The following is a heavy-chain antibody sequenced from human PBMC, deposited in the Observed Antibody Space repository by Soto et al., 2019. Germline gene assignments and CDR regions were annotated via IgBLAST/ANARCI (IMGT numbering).Heavy chain of an antibody. CDR3: ARDWVSRRWDI. Sequence: GGSLRLSCAASGLIFSGYGLHWVRQAPGKGLEWVAVIWDDGHTKYYGEAVEGRFTISRDNSKNTLYLQMSGLRAEDTAVYYCARDWVSRRWDIWGQGTMVTVSS. CDR2: IWDDGHTK. J-gene: IGHJ3*02. V-gene: IGHV3-33*01. CDR1: GLIFSGYG. D-gene: IGHD2-15*01.